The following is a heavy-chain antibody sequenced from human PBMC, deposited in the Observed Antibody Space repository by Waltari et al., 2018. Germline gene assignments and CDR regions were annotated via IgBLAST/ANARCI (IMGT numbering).Heavy chain of an antibody. Sequence: QVQLQESGPGLVKPSETLSLTCTVSGGSISSYYWSWIRQPAGKGLEWIGRIYTSGSTNYNPSPKSRVTMSVDTSKNQFSLKLSSVTAADTAVYYCAREMATITLDAFDIWGQGTMVTVSS. CDR3: AREMATITLDAFDI. D-gene: IGHD5-12*01. V-gene: IGHV4-4*07. J-gene: IGHJ3*02. CDR2: IYTSGST. CDR1: GGSISSYY.